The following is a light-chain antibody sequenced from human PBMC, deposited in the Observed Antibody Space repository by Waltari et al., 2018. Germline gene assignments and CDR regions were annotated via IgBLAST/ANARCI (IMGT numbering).Light chain of an antibody. CDR2: DAS. CDR3: QQRYA. Sequence: EIVLTQSPATLSLSPGQRAALSCSASQDVNEYIAWYQQKPGQPPRLLIYDASKRATGIPDRFSGSGSGTDFTLTISTLEPEDFGVYYCQQRYAFGGGTKVEI. J-gene: IGKJ4*01. CDR1: QDVNEY. V-gene: IGKV3-11*01.